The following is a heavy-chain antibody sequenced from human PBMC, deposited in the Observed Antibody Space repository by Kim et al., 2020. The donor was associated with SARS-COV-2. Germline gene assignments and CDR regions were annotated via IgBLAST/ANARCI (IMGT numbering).Heavy chain of an antibody. D-gene: IGHD3-22*01. CDR2: ISGSGGST. CDR1: GFTFSSYA. V-gene: IGHV3-23*01. Sequence: GGSLRLSCAASGFTFSSYAMSWVRQAPGKGLEWVSAISGSGGSTYYADSVKGRFTISRDNSKNTLYLQMNSLRAEDTAVYYCAKGYYYFSSARGPYYYYYGMDVWGQGTTVTVSS. CDR3: AKGYYYFSSARGPYYYYYGMDV. J-gene: IGHJ6*02.